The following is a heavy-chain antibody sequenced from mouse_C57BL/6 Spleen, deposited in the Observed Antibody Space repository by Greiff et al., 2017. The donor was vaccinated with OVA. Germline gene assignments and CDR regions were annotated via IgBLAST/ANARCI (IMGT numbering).Heavy chain of an antibody. CDR3: ARSGDVTY. J-gene: IGHJ3*01. Sequence: QVQLQQSGAELVRPGTSVKVSCKASGYAFTNYLIEWVKQRPGQGLEWIGVINPGSGGTNYNKKFKGKATLTADKSSSTAYMQLSSLTSEDSAVYFCARSGDVTYWGQGTLVTVSA. D-gene: IGHD3-1*01. CDR1: GYAFTNYL. CDR2: INPGSGGT. V-gene: IGHV1-54*01.